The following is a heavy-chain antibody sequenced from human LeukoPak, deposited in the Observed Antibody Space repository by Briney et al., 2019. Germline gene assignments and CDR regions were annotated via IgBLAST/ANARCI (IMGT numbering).Heavy chain of an antibody. CDR3: ATHSSSWGEFDY. CDR2: IYYSGST. Sequence: PSETLSLTCTVSGGSISSSSYYWGWIRQPPGKGLEWIGSIYYSGSTYYNPSLKSRVTISVGTSKNQFSLKLSSVTAADTAVYYCATHSSSWGEFDYWGQGTLVTVSS. J-gene: IGHJ4*02. V-gene: IGHV4-39*01. CDR1: GGSISSSSYY. D-gene: IGHD6-13*01.